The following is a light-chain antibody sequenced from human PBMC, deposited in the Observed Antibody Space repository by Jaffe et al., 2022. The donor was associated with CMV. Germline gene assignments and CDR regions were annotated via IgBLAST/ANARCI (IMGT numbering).Light chain of an antibody. V-gene: IGLV2-14*03. Sequence: QSALTQPASVSGSPGQSITISCTGTSSDVGGYNYVSWYQQHPGKAPKLMIYDVSNRPSGVSNRFSGSKSGNTASLTISGLQAEDEADYYCSSYTSSSTLGGAWVFGGGTKLTVL. CDR3: SSYTSSSTLGGAWV. CDR1: SSDVGGYNY. CDR2: DVS. J-gene: IGLJ3*02.